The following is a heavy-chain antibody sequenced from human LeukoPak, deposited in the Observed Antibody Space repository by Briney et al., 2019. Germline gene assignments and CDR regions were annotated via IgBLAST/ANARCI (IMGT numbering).Heavy chain of an antibody. Sequence: GASVKVSCKASGYTFTSYGISWVRQAPGQGLEWMGWISAYNGNTNYAQKLQGRVTMTTDTSTSTAYMELRSLRSDDTAVYYCARDRATYYYGSGSLTGDYWGLGTLVTVSS. V-gene: IGHV1-18*01. D-gene: IGHD3-10*01. CDR3: ARDRATYYYGSGSLTGDY. CDR2: ISAYNGNT. J-gene: IGHJ4*02. CDR1: GYTFTSYG.